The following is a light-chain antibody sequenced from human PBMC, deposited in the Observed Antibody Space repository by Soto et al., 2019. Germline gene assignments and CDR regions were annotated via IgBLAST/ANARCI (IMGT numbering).Light chain of an antibody. V-gene: IGKV3-11*01. CDR1: QSVSTY. CDR2: DAS. J-gene: IGKJ2*01. Sequence: EIVLTQSPATLSLSPGERATLSCRASQSVSTYLAWYQQKSGQAPRLLIYDASNKATGIPARFSGSGSGTDFTLTISSLEPEDFAVYYCQQRSNWPRTFGQGTKLEIK. CDR3: QQRSNWPRT.